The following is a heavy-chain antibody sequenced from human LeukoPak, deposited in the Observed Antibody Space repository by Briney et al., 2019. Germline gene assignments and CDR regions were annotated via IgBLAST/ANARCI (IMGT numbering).Heavy chain of an antibody. CDR3: AKAVRSMVTGGGYFDS. V-gene: IGHV3-23*01. CDR1: EFACRHYA. J-gene: IGHJ4*02. D-gene: IGHD3-10*01. CDR2: LSGGGDSR. Sequence: GSLRPFSPAPEFACRHYAMTCVRQAPGKGLPSSPSLSGGGDSRYYAVSVMGRFTISRDNSKNTLYLQMNSLRAEDTAVYYCAKAVRSMVTGGGYFDSWGQGTLVTVSS.